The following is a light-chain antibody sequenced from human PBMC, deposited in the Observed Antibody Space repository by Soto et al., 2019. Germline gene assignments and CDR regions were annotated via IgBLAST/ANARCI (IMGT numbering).Light chain of an antibody. CDR3: QSYDSSLSGSV. Sequence: QSVLTPPPSVSGAPGQRVTIACTGCSSNIGAGYDVHWYQQLPGTAPKLLIYGNSNRPSGVPDRFSGSKSGTSASLAITGLQAEDEADYYCQSYDSSLSGSVFGGGTKLTVL. CDR1: SSNIGAGYD. V-gene: IGLV1-40*01. CDR2: GNS. J-gene: IGLJ2*01.